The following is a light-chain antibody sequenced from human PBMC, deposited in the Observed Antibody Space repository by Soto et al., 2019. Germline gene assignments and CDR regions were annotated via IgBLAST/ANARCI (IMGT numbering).Light chain of an antibody. CDR1: QSVSSSY. Sequence: EIVLKQSPGTLSLSPGERATLSCRASQSVSSSYLAWYQQQPGQAPRLLIYGASSRATGIPDRFSGSGSGTDFTLTISRLEPEDFAVYYCQQYGSSPRTFGQGTKVEIK. CDR2: GAS. J-gene: IGKJ1*01. V-gene: IGKV3-20*01. CDR3: QQYGSSPRT.